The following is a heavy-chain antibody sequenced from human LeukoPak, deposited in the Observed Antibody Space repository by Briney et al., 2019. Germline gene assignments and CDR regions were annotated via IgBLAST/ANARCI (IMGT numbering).Heavy chain of an antibody. V-gene: IGHV3-9*01. CDR1: GFTFDDYA. J-gene: IGHJ4*02. CDR3: AKAYSSSWYGAFDY. Sequence: GRSLRLSCAASGFTFDDYAMHWVRQAPGKGLEWVSGISWNSGSIVYADSVKGRFTISRDNAKNSLYLQMNSLRAEDTALYYCAKAYSSSWYGAFDYWGQETLVTVSS. D-gene: IGHD6-13*01. CDR2: ISWNSGSI.